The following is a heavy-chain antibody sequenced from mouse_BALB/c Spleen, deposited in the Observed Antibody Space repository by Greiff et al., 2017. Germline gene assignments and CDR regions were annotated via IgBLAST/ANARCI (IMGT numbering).Heavy chain of an antibody. CDR2: IDPSDSYT. J-gene: IGHJ3*01. CDR3: DPGLPY. Sequence: QVQLQQSGAELVKPGASVKLSCKASGYTFTSYWMHWVKQRPGQGLEWIGEIDPSDSYTNYNQKFKGKATLTVDKSSSTAYMQLSSLTSEDSAVYYCDPGLPYWGQGTLVTVSA. CDR1: GYTFTSYW. V-gene: IGHV1-69*02.